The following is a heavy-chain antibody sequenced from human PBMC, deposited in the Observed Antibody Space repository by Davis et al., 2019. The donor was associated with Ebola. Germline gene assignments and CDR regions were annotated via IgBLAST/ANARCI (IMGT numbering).Heavy chain of an antibody. CDR3: AKDSGWQMSP. V-gene: IGHV3-48*03. J-gene: IGHJ5*02. D-gene: IGHD6-19*01. Sequence: GESLKISCAASGFSLSTGEMSWVRQAPGKGLEWISYSSESGERVYYADSVKGRFTISRDNARNSVYLQMNNLRGDDTAVYYCAKDSGWQMSPWGQGTLVTVSS. CDR2: SSESGERV. CDR1: GFSLSTGE.